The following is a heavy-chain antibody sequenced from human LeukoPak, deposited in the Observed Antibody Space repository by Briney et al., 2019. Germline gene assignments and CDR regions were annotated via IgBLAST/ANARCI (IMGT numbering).Heavy chain of an antibody. D-gene: IGHD1-26*01. Sequence: PSETLSLTCTVSGGSISSSSYYWGWIRQPPGKGLEWIGSIYYSGSTYYNPSLKSRVTISVDTSKNQFSLKLSSVTAADTAVYYCARHEELLPNFDYWGQGTLVTVSS. CDR1: GGSISSSSYY. J-gene: IGHJ4*02. CDR3: ARHEELLPNFDY. V-gene: IGHV4-39*01. CDR2: IYYSGST.